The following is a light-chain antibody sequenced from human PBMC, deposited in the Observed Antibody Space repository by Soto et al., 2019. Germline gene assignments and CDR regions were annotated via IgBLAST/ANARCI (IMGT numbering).Light chain of an antibody. CDR2: TAS. Sequence: EIVLTQSPATLSVSPGERAALSCRASQSVSNNLAWYQQKPGQPPRLLIFTASTRATGIPDRFSGSGSGTDFTLTISRLEPEDFAVYYCQQYGSSPRTFGQGTKVDIK. J-gene: IGKJ1*01. CDR3: QQYGSSPRT. CDR1: QSVSNN. V-gene: IGKV3-20*01.